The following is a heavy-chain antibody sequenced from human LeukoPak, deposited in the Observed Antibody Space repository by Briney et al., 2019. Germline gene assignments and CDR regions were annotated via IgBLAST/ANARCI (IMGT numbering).Heavy chain of an antibody. CDR3: ARGSVGARMDY. V-gene: IGHV1-18*01. CDR1: GYTFIRYG. D-gene: IGHD1-26*01. J-gene: IGHJ4*02. CDR2: ISPYNGDT. Sequence: ASVKVSCKPSGYTFIRYGISWVRQAPGQGPEWMGWISPYNGDTNYAQNFQGRVTMTTDTATTTAYMELRSLRSDDTAVYYCARGSVGARMDYWGQGTLVTVSS.